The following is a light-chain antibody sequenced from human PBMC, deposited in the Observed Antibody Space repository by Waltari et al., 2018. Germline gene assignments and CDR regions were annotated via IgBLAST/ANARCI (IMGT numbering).Light chain of an antibody. V-gene: IGKV4-1*01. CDR2: WAP. CDR3: QQYYSTPLT. CDR1: QSVLYSSNNKNY. Sequence: DIVMTQSPDSLAVCLGERATVNCKPSQSVLYSSNNKNYLAWYQQKPGQPPKLLLYWAPTRESGVPDRFSGSGSGTDFTLTISSLQAEDVAVYYCQQYYSTPLTFGGGTKVEIK. J-gene: IGKJ4*01.